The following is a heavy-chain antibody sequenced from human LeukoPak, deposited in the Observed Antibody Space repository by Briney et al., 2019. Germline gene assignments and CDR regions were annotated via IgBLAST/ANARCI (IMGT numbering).Heavy chain of an antibody. CDR3: ARNYYGSGSYLGY. CDR2: ISYDGSNK. Sequence: GRSLRLSCAASGFTFSSYAMHWVRQAPGKGLEWVAVISYDGSNKYYAGSVKGRFTISRDNSKNTLYLQMNSLRAEDTAVYYCARNYYGSGSYLGYWGQGTLVTVSS. CDR1: GFTFSSYA. J-gene: IGHJ4*02. D-gene: IGHD3-10*01. V-gene: IGHV3-30-3*01.